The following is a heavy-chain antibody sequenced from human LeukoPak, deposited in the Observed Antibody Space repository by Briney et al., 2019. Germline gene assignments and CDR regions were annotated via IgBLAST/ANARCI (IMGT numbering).Heavy chain of an antibody. CDR3: ARDGGYGSGSYI. V-gene: IGHV4-59*01. J-gene: IGHJ3*02. Sequence: SETLSLTCTVSGGSISSYYWSWIRQPPAKGLEWIGYIFYSGSTTYNPSLKSRVTISVDTSKNQFSLKLSSVTAADTAVYYCARDGGYGSGSYIWGQGTMVTVSS. D-gene: IGHD3-10*01. CDR2: IFYSGST. CDR1: GGSISSYY.